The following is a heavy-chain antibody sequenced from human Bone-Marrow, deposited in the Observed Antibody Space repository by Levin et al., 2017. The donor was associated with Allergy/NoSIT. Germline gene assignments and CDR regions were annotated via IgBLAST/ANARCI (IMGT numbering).Heavy chain of an antibody. CDR2: MSYDGSSK. V-gene: IGHV3-30*18. D-gene: IGHD6-13*01. CDR1: GFTFSSYG. Sequence: GESLKISCAASGFTFSSYGMHWVRQAPGRGLEWVAVMSYDGSSKNYADSVKGRFTISRDNSKNTLYLEMNSLRAEDTAVYYCAKDHDPYRGSSSWSMLNWVQGTLVTVSS. J-gene: IGHJ4*02. CDR3: AKDHDPYRGSSSWSMLN.